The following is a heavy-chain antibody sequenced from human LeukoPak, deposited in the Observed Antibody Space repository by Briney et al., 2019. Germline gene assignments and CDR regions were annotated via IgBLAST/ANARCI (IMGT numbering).Heavy chain of an antibody. CDR3: ARRERAVAVLVY. CDR2: INHSENT. J-gene: IGHJ4*02. V-gene: IGHV4-34*01. CDR1: GGSFSGYY. Sequence: SETLSLTCAVYGGSFSGYYWSWIRQPPGKGLEWIGEINHSENTNYNPSLKSRVTISVDTSKNQFSLKLSSVTAADTAVYYCARRERAVAVLVYRGQGTLVTVSS. D-gene: IGHD6-19*01.